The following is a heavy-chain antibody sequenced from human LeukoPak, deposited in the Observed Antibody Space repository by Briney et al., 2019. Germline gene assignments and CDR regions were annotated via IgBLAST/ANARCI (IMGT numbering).Heavy chain of an antibody. J-gene: IGHJ3*01. D-gene: IGHD3-16*01. Sequence: GASVKVSCKASGYTFTSFDINWVRQAPGQGPEWMGWMNPNSGSTGHAQKFQGRVTMTRSTSISTAYMELSSLTSADTAVYFCARSRGVLGGGFDSFDVWGRGTMVTVSS. CDR3: ARSRGVLGGGFDSFDV. CDR2: MNPNSGST. V-gene: IGHV1-8*02. CDR1: GYTFTSFD.